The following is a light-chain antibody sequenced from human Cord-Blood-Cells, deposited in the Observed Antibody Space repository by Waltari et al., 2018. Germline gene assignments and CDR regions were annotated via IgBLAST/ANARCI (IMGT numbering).Light chain of an antibody. J-gene: IGLJ1*01. Sequence: QSALTQPASVSGSPGQSITISCTGTSSDVGGYNYVSCYQQHPGKAPKLMIYEVSKRPSGVSNRFSGSKSGNTASLTISGLQAEDEADYYCSSYTSSSTLYVFGTGTKVTVL. CDR2: EVS. CDR1: SSDVGGYNY. CDR3: SSYTSSSTLYV. V-gene: IGLV2-14*01.